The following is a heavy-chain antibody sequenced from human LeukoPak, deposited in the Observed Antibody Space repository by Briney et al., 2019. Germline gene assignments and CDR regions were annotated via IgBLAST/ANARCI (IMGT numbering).Heavy chain of an antibody. CDR1: GGSVGSYY. Sequence: SETLSLTCTVTGGSVGSYYWSWIRRPPGKGLEWIGYVYYSGSTNYNPSLESRVTISVDTSKNQLSLKLTSVTAADTAVYYCARDRGDITPTTVFDYWGQGTLVTVSS. V-gene: IGHV4-59*02. CDR2: VYYSGST. D-gene: IGHD2-15*01. CDR3: ARDRGDITPTTVFDY. J-gene: IGHJ4*02.